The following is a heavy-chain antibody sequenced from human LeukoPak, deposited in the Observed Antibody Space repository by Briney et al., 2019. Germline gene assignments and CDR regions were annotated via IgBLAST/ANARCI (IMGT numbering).Heavy chain of an antibody. V-gene: IGHV1-18*01. CDR3: ARARHCSSTSCYVSDWFDP. D-gene: IGHD2-2*01. Sequence: ASVKVSCKASGGTFSSYGISWVRQAPGQGLEWMGWISAYNGNTNYAQKLQGRVTMTTDTSTSTAYMELRSLRSDDTAVYYCARARHCSSTSCYVSDWFDPWGQGTLVTVSS. J-gene: IGHJ5*02. CDR1: GGTFSSYG. CDR2: ISAYNGNT.